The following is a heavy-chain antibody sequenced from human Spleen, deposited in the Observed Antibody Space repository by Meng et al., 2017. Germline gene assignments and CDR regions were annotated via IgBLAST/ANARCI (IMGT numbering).Heavy chain of an antibody. J-gene: IGHJ4*02. V-gene: IGHV3-23*04. D-gene: IGHD5-18*01. CDR1: GFTFSSYA. Sequence: VQLVESGGGLVQPGGSLRLSCAASGFTFSSYAMTWLRQAPGKGLEWVSAISGSGGTTYYADSVKGRFTISRDNSKNTLYLQMSSLRAEDTAVYYCAKGDGYNYFFDYWGQGTLVTVSS. CDR3: AKGDGYNYFFDY. CDR2: ISGSGGTT.